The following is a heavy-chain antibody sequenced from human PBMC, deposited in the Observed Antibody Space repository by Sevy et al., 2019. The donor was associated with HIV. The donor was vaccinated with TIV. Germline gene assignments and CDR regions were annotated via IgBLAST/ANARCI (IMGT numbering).Heavy chain of an antibody. V-gene: IGHV3-21*01. J-gene: IGHJ4*02. Sequence: GGSLRLSCAASGFTFSSYSMNWVRQAPGKGLEWVSSISSSSSYIYYADSVKGRFTISRDNAKNSLYLQMNSLRAEDTAVYYCARDPHFYYDILTGYYRGGGIDYWGQGTLVTVSS. CDR1: GFTFSSYS. CDR2: ISSSSSYI. D-gene: IGHD3-9*01. CDR3: ARDPHFYYDILTGYYRGGGIDY.